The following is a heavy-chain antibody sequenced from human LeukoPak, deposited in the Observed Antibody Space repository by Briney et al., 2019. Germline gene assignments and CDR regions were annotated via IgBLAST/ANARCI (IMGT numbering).Heavy chain of an antibody. CDR3: ARDTLVSGVGATFDY. D-gene: IGHD1-26*01. CDR2: INHSGST. J-gene: IGHJ4*02. CDR1: GGFFSGYY. V-gene: IGHV4-34*01. Sequence: SETLSLTCAVYGGFFSGYYWSWIRQPPGKGLEWIGEINHSGSTNYNPSLKSRVTISVDTSKNQFSLKLSSVTAADTAVYYCARDTLVSGVGATFDYWGQGTLVTVSS.